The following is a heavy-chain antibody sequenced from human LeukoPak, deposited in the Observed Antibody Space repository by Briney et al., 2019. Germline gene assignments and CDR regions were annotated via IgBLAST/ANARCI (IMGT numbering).Heavy chain of an antibody. CDR2: IGGSGGAT. D-gene: IGHD4-17*01. CDR3: AKGMTILTTRNDY. V-gene: IGHV3-23*01. CDR1: GFTFSSYA. Sequence: PGGSLRLSCAASGFTFSSYAMSWVRQAPGQGLEWVAVIGGSGGATYHTDSVKGRSTISRDNSKNTLYLQMNSLRAEDTAVYYCAKGMTILTTRNDYWGQGTLVTISS. J-gene: IGHJ4*02.